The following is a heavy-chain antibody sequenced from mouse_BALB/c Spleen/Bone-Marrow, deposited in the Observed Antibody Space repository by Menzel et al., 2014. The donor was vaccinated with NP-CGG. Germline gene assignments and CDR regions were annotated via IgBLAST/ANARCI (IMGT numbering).Heavy chain of an antibody. J-gene: IGHJ4*01. CDR2: ILPGGGST. Sequence: QVQLQQSGAELMKPGASVMISCKATGYTFSDYWIEWVKQRPGHGLEGIGEILPGGGSTNYNENFKGKATFTADTSSNTAYMQLSSLTSEDSAVYYCAKGGHVMDYWGQGTSVTVSS. D-gene: IGHD1-1*02. CDR1: GYTFSDYW. V-gene: IGHV1-9*01. CDR3: AKGGHVMDY.